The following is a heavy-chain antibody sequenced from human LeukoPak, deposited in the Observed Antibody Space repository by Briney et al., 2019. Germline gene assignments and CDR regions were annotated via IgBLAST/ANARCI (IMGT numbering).Heavy chain of an antibody. CDR2: INSDGGIT. Sequence: GSLRLSCAASGFTFTTYWMHWVRQAPGKGLVWVSHINSDGGITSYADSVKGRFTISRDNAKNTLYLQMNSLRAEDTAVYYCARDAVDTANAVWGQGTTVTVSS. V-gene: IGHV3-74*01. CDR3: ARDAVDTANAV. J-gene: IGHJ6*02. CDR1: GFTFTTYW. D-gene: IGHD5-18*01.